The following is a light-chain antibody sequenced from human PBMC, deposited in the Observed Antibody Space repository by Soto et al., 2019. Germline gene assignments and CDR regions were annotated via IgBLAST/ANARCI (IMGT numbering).Light chain of an antibody. V-gene: IGLV2-14*03. CDR1: SSEGGSDYNY. J-gene: IGLJ1*01. CDR2: DVS. Sequence: QSVLTKPASVSGSPGQSIAIFCTGNSSEGGSDYNYVSWYQQHPGKAPKLMVYDVSTRPSGVSNRFSGYKSGTTASLTISGLQDEDEADYYCCSYTSISTYVFGTGTKVPVL. CDR3: CSYTSISTYV.